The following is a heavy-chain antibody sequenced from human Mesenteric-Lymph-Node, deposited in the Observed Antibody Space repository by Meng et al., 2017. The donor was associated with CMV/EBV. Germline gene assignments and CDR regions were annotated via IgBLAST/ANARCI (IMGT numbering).Heavy chain of an antibody. J-gene: IGHJ4*02. D-gene: IGHD6-19*01. CDR2: IYYSGST. CDR1: GGSNTSSTYY. Sequence: GSLRLSCTVSGGSNTSSTYYWGWIRQPPGKGLEWIGSIYYSGSTYYNPSLKSRLTISVDMSKNKFPLQLTSVTAADTAVYYCARSDGSGWYGVVYWGQGTLVTVSS. V-gene: IGHV4-39*06. CDR3: ARSDGSGWYGVVY.